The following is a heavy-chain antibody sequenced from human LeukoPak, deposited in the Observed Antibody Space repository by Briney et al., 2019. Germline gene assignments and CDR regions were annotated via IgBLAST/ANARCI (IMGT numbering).Heavy chain of an antibody. CDR3: AKVGRVLRYFDWLLDAFDI. D-gene: IGHD3-9*01. V-gene: IGHV3-23*01. CDR1: GFTFSSYA. J-gene: IGHJ3*02. CDR2: ISGSGGST. Sequence: GSLRLSCAAPGFTFSSYAMSWVRQAPGKGLEWVSAISGSGGSTYYADSVKGRFTISRDNSKNTLYLQMNSLRAEDTAVYYCAKVGRVLRYFDWLLDAFDIWGQGTMVTVSS.